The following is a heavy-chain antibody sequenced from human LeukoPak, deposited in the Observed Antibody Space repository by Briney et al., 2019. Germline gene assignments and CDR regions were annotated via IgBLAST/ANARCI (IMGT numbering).Heavy chain of an antibody. D-gene: IGHD1-14*01. J-gene: IGHJ4*02. V-gene: IGHV4-59*01. CDR3: ARTSGTSFDY. Sequence: SETLSLTRTVSGGSLSSYYWRWIRHPPGRGLEWIGYIYYRGSTNYNPSLKSRVTISVDTSKNQFSLKLSSVTAADTAVYYCARTSGTSFDYWGQGTLVTVSS. CDR1: GGSLSSYY. CDR2: IYYRGST.